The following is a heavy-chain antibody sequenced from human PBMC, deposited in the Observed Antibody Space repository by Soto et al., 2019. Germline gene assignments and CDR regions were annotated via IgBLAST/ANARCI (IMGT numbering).Heavy chain of an antibody. Sequence: PSETLSLTCTVSGGSISSSSYYWGWIRQPPGKGLEWIGSIYYSGSTYYNPSLKSRVTISVDTSKNQFPLKLSSVTAADTAVYYCARHQSHSSSYGEPWGQGTLVTVS. D-gene: IGHD6-13*01. CDR3: ARHQSHSSSYGEP. J-gene: IGHJ5*02. CDR1: GGSISSSSYY. CDR2: IYYSGST. V-gene: IGHV4-39*01.